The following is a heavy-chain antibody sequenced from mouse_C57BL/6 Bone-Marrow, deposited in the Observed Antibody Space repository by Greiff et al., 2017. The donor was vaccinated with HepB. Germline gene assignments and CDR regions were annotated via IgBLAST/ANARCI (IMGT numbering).Heavy chain of an antibody. CDR1: GFTFSSYA. CDR2: ISDGGSYT. Sequence: EVMLVESGGGLVKPGGSLKLSCAASGFTFSSYAMSWVRQTPEKRLEWVATISDGGSYTYYPDNVKGRFTIARDNAKNNQYLQMSHLKSEDTAMYYCARDYYGSSWHWYFDVWGTGTTVTVSS. CDR3: ARDYYGSSWHWYFDV. J-gene: IGHJ1*03. V-gene: IGHV5-4*01. D-gene: IGHD1-1*01.